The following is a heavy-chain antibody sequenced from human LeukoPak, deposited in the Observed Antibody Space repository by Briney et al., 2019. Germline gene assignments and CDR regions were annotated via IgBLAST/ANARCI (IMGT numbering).Heavy chain of an antibody. CDR2: MNPNSGNT. D-gene: IGHD6-19*01. Sequence: ASVKVSCKASGYTFTSYDFNWVRQATGQGLEWMGWMNPNSGNTGYAQKFQGRVTMTRNTSISTAYMELSSLRSEDTAVYFCATDRVYLSSGRSWGFFDYWGQGTLVIVSS. J-gene: IGHJ4*02. CDR3: ATDRVYLSSGRSWGFFDY. V-gene: IGHV1-8*01. CDR1: GYTFTSYD.